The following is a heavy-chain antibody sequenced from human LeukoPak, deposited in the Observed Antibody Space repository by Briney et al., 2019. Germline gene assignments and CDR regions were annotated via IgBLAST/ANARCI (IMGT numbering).Heavy chain of an antibody. V-gene: IGHV3-23*01. CDR2: ISGSGGST. Sequence: GGSLTLSCAASGFTFSSYGMSWVRQPPGKGLEWVSAISGSGGSTYYPDSVKGRFTISRDNSKNTLYLQMNSLRAEDTAVYYCAKGPYKSGSYLGPHDYWGQGTLVTVSS. D-gene: IGHD1-26*01. J-gene: IGHJ4*02. CDR3: AKGPYKSGSYLGPHDY. CDR1: GFTFSSYG.